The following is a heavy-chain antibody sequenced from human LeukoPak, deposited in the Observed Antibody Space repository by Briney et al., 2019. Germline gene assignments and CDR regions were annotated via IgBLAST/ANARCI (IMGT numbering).Heavy chain of an antibody. J-gene: IGHJ6*03. CDR3: ARGLMSGCSSTSCYRRGNYYYYYMDV. CDR1: GGSISSGDYY. V-gene: IGHV4-30-4*08. Sequence: SETLSLTCTVSGGSISSGDYYWSWIRQPPGKGLEWIGYIYYSGSTYYNPSLKSRVTISVDTSKNQFSLKLSSVTAADTAVYYCARGLMSGCSSTSCYRRGNYYYYYMDVWGKGTTVTVSS. D-gene: IGHD2-2*02. CDR2: IYYSGST.